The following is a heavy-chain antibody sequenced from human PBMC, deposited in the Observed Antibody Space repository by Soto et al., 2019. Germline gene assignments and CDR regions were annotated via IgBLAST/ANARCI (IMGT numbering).Heavy chain of an antibody. V-gene: IGHV3-30*18. Sequence: GGSLRLSCAASGFSFSNYGMHWVRQAPGKGLEWVAVVSSDGNNQYHTDSVRGRFAISRDNSKNTVHLQMNNLRLEDTAVYYCAKGFKTEELDYWGQGTLVTVSS. CDR2: VSSDGNNQ. D-gene: IGHD1-1*01. J-gene: IGHJ4*02. CDR1: GFSFSNYG. CDR3: AKGFKTEELDY.